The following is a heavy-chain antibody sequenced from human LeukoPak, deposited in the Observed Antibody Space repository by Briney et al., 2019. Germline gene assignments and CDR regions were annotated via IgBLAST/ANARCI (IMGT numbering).Heavy chain of an antibody. V-gene: IGHV3-23*01. CDR3: AKTLPRGYSYGGAFDI. Sequence: GGSLRLSCAASGYTFSSYAMSWVRQAPGKGLEWVSAISGSGGSTYYADSVKGRFTISRDNSKNTLYLQMNSLRAEDTAVYYCAKTLPRGYSYGGAFDIWGQGTMVTVSS. CDR2: ISGSGGST. D-gene: IGHD5-18*01. CDR1: GYTFSSYA. J-gene: IGHJ3*02.